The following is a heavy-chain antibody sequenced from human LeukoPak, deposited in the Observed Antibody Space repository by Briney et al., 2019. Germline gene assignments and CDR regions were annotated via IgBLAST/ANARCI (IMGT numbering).Heavy chain of an antibody. V-gene: IGHV3-21*01. CDR2: ISSSRYI. CDR1: GFTFSRYS. J-gene: IGHJ5*02. D-gene: IGHD4-17*01. CDR3: ARAAAAGGHGVPHT. Sequence: GGSLRLSCAASGFTFSRYSMNWVRQAPGKGLEWVSSISSSRYIYYADSVKGRFTISRDNAKNSLYLQMNSLRAEDTAAYYCARAAAAGGHGVPHTWGQGTLVTVSS.